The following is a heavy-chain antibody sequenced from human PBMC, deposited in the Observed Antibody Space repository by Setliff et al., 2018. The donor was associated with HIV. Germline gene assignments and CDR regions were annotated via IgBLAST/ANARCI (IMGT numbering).Heavy chain of an antibody. CDR2: VSYSGSA. V-gene: IGHV4-39*07. Sequence: SETLSLTCSVSGDSISSGTYYWGWIRQPPGKGLEWIGSVSYSGSAFYNPSLKSRVKMSVDTSKNHLSLKLSSVTAADTAVYYCARGAEYPNWYFDLWGRGTLVTVSS. CDR3: ARGAEYPNWYFDL. CDR1: GDSISSGTYY. J-gene: IGHJ2*01.